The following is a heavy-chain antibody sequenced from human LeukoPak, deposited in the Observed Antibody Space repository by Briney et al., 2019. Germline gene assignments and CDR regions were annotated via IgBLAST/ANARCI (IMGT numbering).Heavy chain of an antibody. J-gene: IGHJ4*02. D-gene: IGHD3-10*01. CDR2: IQQDGSAK. V-gene: IGHV3-7*03. CDR1: GFTFSSDW. CDR3: AKDGRGPVVRLVTDFDY. Sequence: PGGSLRLSCAASGFTFSSDWMNWVRQAPGKGLEWVGNIQQDGSAKYYADSVKGRFTISRDNSKNTLYLQVNSLRAEDTAVYYCAKDGRGPVVRLVTDFDYWGQGTLVTVSS.